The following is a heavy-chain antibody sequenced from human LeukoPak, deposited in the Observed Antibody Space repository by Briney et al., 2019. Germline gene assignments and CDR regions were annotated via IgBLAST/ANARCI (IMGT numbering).Heavy chain of an antibody. V-gene: IGHV3-23*01. J-gene: IGHJ4*02. CDR1: GFTFSSYA. CDR3: AKDLLLFSLPQYFDY. Sequence: GGSLRLSCAASGFTFSSYAMSWVRQAPGKGLEWVSSISGSGGSTYYPDSVKGRFTISRDNSKNTLYLQMNNLRAEDTAVYYCAKDLLLFSLPQYFDYWGQGTLVTVSS. CDR2: ISGSGGST.